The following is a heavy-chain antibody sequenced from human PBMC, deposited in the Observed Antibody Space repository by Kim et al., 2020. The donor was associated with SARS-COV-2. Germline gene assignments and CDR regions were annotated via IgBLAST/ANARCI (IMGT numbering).Heavy chain of an antibody. Sequence: GGSLRLSCAASGFTFSSYGMHWVRQAPGKGLEWVAVISYDGSNKYYADSVKGRFTISRDNSKNTLYLQMNSLRAEDTAVYYCAKDGIAAAALFYWGQGTL. V-gene: IGHV3-30*18. J-gene: IGHJ4*02. CDR3: AKDGIAAAALFY. D-gene: IGHD6-13*01. CDR2: ISYDGSNK. CDR1: GFTFSSYG.